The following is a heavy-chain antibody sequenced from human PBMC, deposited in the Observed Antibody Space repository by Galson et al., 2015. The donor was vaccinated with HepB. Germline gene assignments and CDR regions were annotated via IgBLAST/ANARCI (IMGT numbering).Heavy chain of an antibody. CDR1: GFTFSNAW. V-gene: IGHV3-15*01. CDR2: IKSKTDGGTT. CDR3: TTDLSDSSSLLWFDP. D-gene: IGHD6-13*01. J-gene: IGHJ5*02. Sequence: SLRLSCAASGFTFSNAWMSWVRQAPGKGLEWVGRIKSKTDGGTTDYAAPVKGRFTISRDDSKNTLYLQMNSLKTEDTAVYYCTTDLSDSSSLLWFDPWGQGTLVTVSS.